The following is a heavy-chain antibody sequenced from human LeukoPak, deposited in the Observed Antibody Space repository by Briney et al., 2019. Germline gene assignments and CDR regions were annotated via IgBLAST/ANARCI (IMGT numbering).Heavy chain of an antibody. D-gene: IGHD4/OR15-4a*01. V-gene: IGHV3-53*01. CDR1: GFTVSSNS. Sequence: GGSLRLSCVASGFTVSSNSMSWVRQAPGKGLEWVSFIYSAGNTHYSDSVKGRFTISIDNSKNTLYLQMNSLRAEDTAVYYCARRAGAYSHPYDYWGQGTLVTVSS. CDR3: ARRAGAYSHPYDY. J-gene: IGHJ4*02. CDR2: IYSAGNT.